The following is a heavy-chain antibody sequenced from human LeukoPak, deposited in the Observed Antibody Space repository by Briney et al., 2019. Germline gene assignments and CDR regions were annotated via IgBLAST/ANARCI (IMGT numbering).Heavy chain of an antibody. CDR1: GYTFTSYG. J-gene: IGHJ4*02. D-gene: IGHD2-2*01. Sequence: GASVKVSCKASGYTFTSYGISWVRQAPGQGLEWMGWISAYNGNTNYAQKLQGRVTMTTDTSTSTAYMELRSLRSDDTAVYYCARAGQGYCTSAGCFLSLDYWGQGTLVTVSS. CDR2: ISAYNGNT. V-gene: IGHV1-18*01. CDR3: ARAGQGYCTSAGCFLSLDY.